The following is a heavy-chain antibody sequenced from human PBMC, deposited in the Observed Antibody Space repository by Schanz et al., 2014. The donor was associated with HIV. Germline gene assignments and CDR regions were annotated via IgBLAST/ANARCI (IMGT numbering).Heavy chain of an antibody. CDR3: ANEEVPNDY. CDR2: INPSGGAT. CDR1: GYTFTSYY. J-gene: IGHJ4*02. V-gene: IGHV1-46*01. Sequence: QVQLVQSGAEMKKPGASVKVSCKASGYTFTSYYMHWVRRAPGQGLEWMGIINPSGGATSYAQKFQGRVTMTRDTSTSTVYMDLSSLTSEDTAVYYCANEEVPNDYWGQGTLVTVSS.